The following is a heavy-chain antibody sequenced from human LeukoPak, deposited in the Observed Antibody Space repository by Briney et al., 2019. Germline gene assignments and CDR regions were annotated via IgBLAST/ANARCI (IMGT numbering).Heavy chain of an antibody. CDR1: GFTFSSYW. Sequence: PGRSLRLSCAASGFTFSSYWMSWVRQAPGKGLEWVANIKQDGSEKYYVDSVKGRFTISRDNAKNSLYLQMNSLRAEDTAMYYCARDRAVYSDSRGYYPDAFDIWGQGTMVTVSS. J-gene: IGHJ3*02. D-gene: IGHD3-22*01. CDR2: IKQDGSEK. CDR3: ARDRAVYSDSRGYYPDAFDI. V-gene: IGHV3-7*01.